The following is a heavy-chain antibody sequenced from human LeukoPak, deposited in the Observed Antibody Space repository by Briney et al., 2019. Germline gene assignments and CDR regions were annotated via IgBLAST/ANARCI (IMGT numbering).Heavy chain of an antibody. J-gene: IGHJ4*02. V-gene: IGHV3-53*01. Sequence: GGSLRLSCAASGFTVITNDMTWVRQAPGKGLEWVSVLYSDGNTKYADSVQGRFTISRDNSKNPLYLEMNSLSPEDTAVYYCARGVEPLAANTLAYWGQGTLVTVSS. CDR1: GFTVITND. D-gene: IGHD1-14*01. CDR3: ARGVEPLAANTLAY. CDR2: LYSDGNT.